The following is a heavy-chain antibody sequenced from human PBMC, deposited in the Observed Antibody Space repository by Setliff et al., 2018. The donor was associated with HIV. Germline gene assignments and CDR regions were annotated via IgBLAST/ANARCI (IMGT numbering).Heavy chain of an antibody. J-gene: IGHJ6*02. Sequence: GGSLRLSCAVSGFTFSTYGMHWVRQAPGKGLEWVTFIEHDGSNKYYADSVKGRFTISRDNSKNTLYLQMNSLRAEDTAVYYCAKTLPTLYPPHDYYFAMDVWGQGTTVTVSS. CDR2: IEHDGSNK. D-gene: IGHD2-15*01. V-gene: IGHV3-30*02. CDR3: AKTLPTLYPPHDYYFAMDV. CDR1: GFTFSTYG.